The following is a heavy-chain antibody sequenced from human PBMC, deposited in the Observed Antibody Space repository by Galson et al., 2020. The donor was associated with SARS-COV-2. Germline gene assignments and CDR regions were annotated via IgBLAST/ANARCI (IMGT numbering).Heavy chain of an antibody. CDR1: GFTFSDYA. CDR2: LSPTAGTS. J-gene: IGHJ4*02. Sequence: GGSLRLSCSVSGFTFSDYAMHWVRQAPGKGLQYVSALSPTAGTSFYADSVNCRFTMSRDNSKNTFYLQMTGLRVEDTGFYYCLAYSSTRHNYWGQGTLVTVSS. V-gene: IGHV3-64D*09. CDR3: LAYSSTRHNY. D-gene: IGHD6-19*01.